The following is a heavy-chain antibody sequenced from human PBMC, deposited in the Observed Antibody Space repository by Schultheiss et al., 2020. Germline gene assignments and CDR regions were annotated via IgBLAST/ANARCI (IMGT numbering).Heavy chain of an antibody. CDR2: INPNSGGT. CDR3: ARDWGIGYYFDY. CDR1: GNTFINYG. Sequence: GESLKIACKASGNTFINYGITWVRQAPGQGLEWMGWINPNSGGTNYAQKLQGRVTMTTDTSTSTAYMELRSLRSDDTAVYYCARDWGIGYYFDYWGQGTLVTVSS. V-gene: IGHV1-18*04. D-gene: IGHD7-27*01. J-gene: IGHJ4*02.